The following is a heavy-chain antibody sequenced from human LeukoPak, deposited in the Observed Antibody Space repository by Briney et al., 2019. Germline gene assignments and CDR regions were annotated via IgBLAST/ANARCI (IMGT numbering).Heavy chain of an antibody. J-gene: IGHJ4*02. CDR3: ARRTVTNGWFRIDY. Sequence: PSETLSLTCTVSGGSITSYHWSWIRQPPGKGLEWIGYIYHSGSTYYNPSLKSRVTISLDMSKRQLSLKLSSVTAADTAVYYCARRTVTNGWFRIDYWGQGSLVIVSS. D-gene: IGHD6-19*01. CDR2: IYHSGST. CDR1: GGSITSYH. V-gene: IGHV4-59*08.